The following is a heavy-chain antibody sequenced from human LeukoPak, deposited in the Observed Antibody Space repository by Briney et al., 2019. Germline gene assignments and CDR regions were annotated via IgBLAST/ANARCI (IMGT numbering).Heavy chain of an antibody. V-gene: IGHV1-69*04. D-gene: IGHD3-22*01. CDR1: GGTFSSYA. J-gene: IGHJ3*02. CDR2: IIPIFGIA. Sequence: SVKVSCKASGGTFSSYAISWGRQAPGQGLEWMGRIIPIFGIANYARKFQGRVTITADKSTSTAYMELSSLRSEDTAVYYCARIAEPYYYDSGYAFDIWGQGTMVTVSS. CDR3: ARIAEPYYYDSGYAFDI.